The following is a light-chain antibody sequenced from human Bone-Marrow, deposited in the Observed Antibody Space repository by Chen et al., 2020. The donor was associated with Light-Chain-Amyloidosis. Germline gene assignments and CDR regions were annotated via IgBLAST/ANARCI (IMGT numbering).Light chain of an antibody. V-gene: IGLV3-21*02. CDR2: DDR. Sequence: SYVLTQPSSVSVAPGQSATIACGGNNIGSTSVHWYQQTPGQLPLLVVYDDRDRPSGMPERLSGSNSGNTATLTISRVEAGDEADYYCQVWDRSSDRPVFGGGTKLTVL. CDR1: NIGSTS. CDR3: QVWDRSSDRPV. J-gene: IGLJ3*02.